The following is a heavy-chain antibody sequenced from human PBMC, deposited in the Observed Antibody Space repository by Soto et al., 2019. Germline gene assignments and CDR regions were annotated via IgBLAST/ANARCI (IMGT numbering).Heavy chain of an antibody. J-gene: IGHJ4*02. Sequence: ESLSLTCAVYGGSFSGYYWTWIRQPPGTGLEWIGEINHSGSTNYNPSLKSRVTISVDTSKNQFSLKLTSVTAADTAVYYCAREKITGLFDYWGQGTPVTVSS. CDR2: INHSGST. CDR1: GGSFSGYY. CDR3: AREKITGLFDY. V-gene: IGHV4-34*01. D-gene: IGHD2-8*02.